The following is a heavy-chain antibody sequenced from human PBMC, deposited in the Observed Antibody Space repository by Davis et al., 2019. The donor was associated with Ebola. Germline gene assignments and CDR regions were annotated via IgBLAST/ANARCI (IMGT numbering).Heavy chain of an antibody. CDR3: ARGDFWSPLRIGFDP. CDR2: IIPIFGTA. CDR1: GGTFSSYA. V-gene: IGHV1-69*06. D-gene: IGHD3-3*01. Sequence: AASVKVSCKASGGTFSSYAISWVRQAPGQGLEWMGGIIPIFGTANYAQKFQGRVTITADKSTSTAYMELSSLRSDDTAVYYCARGDFWSPLRIGFDPWGQGTLVTVSS. J-gene: IGHJ5*02.